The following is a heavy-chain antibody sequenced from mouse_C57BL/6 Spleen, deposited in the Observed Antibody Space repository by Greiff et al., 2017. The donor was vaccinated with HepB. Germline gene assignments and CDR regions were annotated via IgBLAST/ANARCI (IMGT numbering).Heavy chain of an antibody. V-gene: IGHV6-3*01. J-gene: IGHJ2*01. D-gene: IGHD1-1*02. CDR2: IRLKSDNYAT. CDR3: TIFLYYAHDEGY. CDR1: GFTFSNYW. Sequence: DVQLQESGGGLVQPGGSMKLSCVASGFTFSNYWMNWVRQSPEKGLEWVAQIRLKSDNYATHYAESVKGRFTISRDDSKSSVYLQMNNLRAEDTGIYYCTIFLYYAHDEGYWGQGTTLTVSS.